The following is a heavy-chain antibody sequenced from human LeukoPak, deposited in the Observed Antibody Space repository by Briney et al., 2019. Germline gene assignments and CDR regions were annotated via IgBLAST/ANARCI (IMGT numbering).Heavy chain of an antibody. CDR1: GFTFSSYA. CDR3: AKATCSSTSCFLLDY. J-gene: IGHJ4*02. D-gene: IGHD2-2*01. V-gene: IGHV3-23*01. Sequence: GGSLRLSCAASGFTFSSYAMIWVRQAPGKGLEWVSGISASADSTYYAGSVKGRFTISRDNSKNTLYLQMDSLRAEDTAVYYCAKATCSSTSCFLLDYWGQGTLVTVSS. CDR2: ISASADST.